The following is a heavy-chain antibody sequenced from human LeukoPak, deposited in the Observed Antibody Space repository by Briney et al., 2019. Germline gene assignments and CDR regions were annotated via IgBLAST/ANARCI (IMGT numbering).Heavy chain of an antibody. CDR3: AKDRPTYGSGNAGDY. D-gene: IGHD3-10*01. V-gene: IGHV3-21*01. CDR2: ISSSSSYI. CDR1: GFTFSSYS. Sequence: PGGSLRLSCAASGFTFSSYSMNWVRQAPGKGLEWVSSISSSSSYIYYADSVKGRFTISRDNAKNSLYLQMNSLRAEDTAVYYCAKDRPTYGSGNAGDYWGQGTLVTVSS. J-gene: IGHJ4*02.